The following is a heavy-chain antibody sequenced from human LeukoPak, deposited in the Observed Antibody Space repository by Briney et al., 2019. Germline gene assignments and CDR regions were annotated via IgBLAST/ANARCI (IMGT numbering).Heavy chain of an antibody. CDR2: MYYSGRT. Sequence: SETLSLTCTVSGGSISSTGYYWGWIRQPPGKGLEWIGNMYYSGRTYNNPSLKRRVTISGDTSKNQFSLKLSSVTAADTAVYYCARRDSYGRKTFDYWGQGTLVTVSS. D-gene: IGHD5-18*01. CDR1: GGSISSTGYY. J-gene: IGHJ4*02. CDR3: ARRDSYGRKTFDY. V-gene: IGHV4-39*07.